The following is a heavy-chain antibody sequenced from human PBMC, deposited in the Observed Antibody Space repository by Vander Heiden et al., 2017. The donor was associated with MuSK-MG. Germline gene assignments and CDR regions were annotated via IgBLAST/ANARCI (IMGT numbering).Heavy chain of an antibody. CDR1: GFTFSSYW. CDR2: IKQDGSEK. D-gene: IGHD1-7*01. V-gene: IGHV3-7*01. CDR3: ARMWGCAGTTANWFDP. Sequence: EVQLVESGGGLVQPGGSLRLSCAASGFTFSSYWMSWVRQAPGKGLEWVANIKQDGSEKYYVDSVKGRFTISRDNAKNSRYLKMNSLRAEETAVYYCARMWGCAGTTANWFDPWCQGTLVTVSS. J-gene: IGHJ5*02.